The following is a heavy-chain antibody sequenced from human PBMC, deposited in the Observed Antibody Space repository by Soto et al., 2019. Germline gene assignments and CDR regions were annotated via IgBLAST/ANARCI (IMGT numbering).Heavy chain of an antibody. D-gene: IGHD3-3*01. Sequence: SETLSLACTVSGGSISSSSYYWGWIRQPPGKGLEWIGSIYYSGSTYYNPSLKSRVTISVDTSKNQFSLKLSSVTGADTPVCYWARGLIDDDFWSGYYTKNYYYYYGMDVGGQGTTVTV. CDR3: ARGLIDDDFWSGYYTKNYYYYYGMDV. V-gene: IGHV4-39*01. CDR1: GGSISSSSYY. J-gene: IGHJ6*02. CDR2: IYYSGST.